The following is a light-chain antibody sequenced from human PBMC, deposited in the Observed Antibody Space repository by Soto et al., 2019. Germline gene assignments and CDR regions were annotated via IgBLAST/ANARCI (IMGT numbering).Light chain of an antibody. V-gene: IGLV2-8*01. Sequence: LTQPRSPSYAPGLTVTISCTGTSSDVGGYGYVSWYQQHPGRAPKLMIYEVTIRPSGVCHRFSVSTSGNTASLTVSGLPAEDEAANYGSSYTGGNISYALRTGTKVTVL. J-gene: IGLJ1*01. CDR2: EVT. CDR1: SSDVGGYGY. CDR3: SSYTGGNISYA.